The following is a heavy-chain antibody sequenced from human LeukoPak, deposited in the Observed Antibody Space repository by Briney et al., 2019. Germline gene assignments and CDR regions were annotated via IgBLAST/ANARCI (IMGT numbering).Heavy chain of an antibody. Sequence: SETLSLTCSVSGDSISSYYWTWIRQPAGKGLEWVGRIYNSGGERNYNPSLKSRVTMSVDTSKNQVFLKVNSVTAADTAVYYCARGRIGDGLVYWGQGILVTVSS. CDR1: GDSISSYY. CDR3: ARGRIGDGLVY. J-gene: IGHJ4*02. CDR2: IYNSGGER. V-gene: IGHV4-4*07. D-gene: IGHD5-24*01.